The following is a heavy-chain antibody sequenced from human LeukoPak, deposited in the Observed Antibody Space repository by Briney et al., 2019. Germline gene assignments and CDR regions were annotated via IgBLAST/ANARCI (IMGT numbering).Heavy chain of an antibody. CDR1: GGSISSYY. CDR2: IYYSGST. Sequence: SETLSLTCTVSGGSISSYYWSWIRQPPGKGLEWIGYIYYSGSTNYNPSLKSRVTISVDTSKNQFSLKLSSVTAADTAVYYCARDRYCTSTSCHPDYFDYWGQGTLVTVSS. CDR3: ARDRYCTSTSCHPDYFDY. V-gene: IGHV4-59*01. J-gene: IGHJ4*02. D-gene: IGHD2-2*01.